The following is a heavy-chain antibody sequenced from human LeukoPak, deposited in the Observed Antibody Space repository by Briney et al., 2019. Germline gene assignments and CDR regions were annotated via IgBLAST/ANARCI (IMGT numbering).Heavy chain of an antibody. D-gene: IGHD6-13*01. Sequence: PGRSLRLSCAASGFTFSSYGMHWVRQAPGKGLEWVAVIWYDGSNKYYADSVKGRFTISRDNSKNTLYLQMNSLRAEDTAVYYCATAGIAAAVSVDYWGQGTLVTVSS. J-gene: IGHJ4*02. CDR1: GFTFSSYG. CDR2: IWYDGSNK. CDR3: ATAGIAAAVSVDY. V-gene: IGHV3-33*01.